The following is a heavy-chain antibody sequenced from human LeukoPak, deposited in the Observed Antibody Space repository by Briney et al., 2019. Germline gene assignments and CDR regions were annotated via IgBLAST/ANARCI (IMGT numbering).Heavy chain of an antibody. V-gene: IGHV3-74*01. D-gene: IGHD3-3*01. CDR3: ARVPFWSGYYTDY. CDR2: INNDGSST. Sequence: GGSLRLSCAASGFTFSSYWMHWVRQAPGKGLVWVSRINNDGSSTSYADSVKGRFTISRDNAKNTLYLQMNSLRAEDTAVYYCARVPFWSGYYTDYWGQGTLVTVSS. CDR1: GFTFSSYW. J-gene: IGHJ4*02.